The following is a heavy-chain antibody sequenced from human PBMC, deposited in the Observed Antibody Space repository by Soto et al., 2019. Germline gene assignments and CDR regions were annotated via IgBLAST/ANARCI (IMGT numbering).Heavy chain of an antibody. D-gene: IGHD6-6*01. J-gene: IGHJ4*01. CDR2: IYWDDDE. CDR1: GFSLTTTGVG. CDR3: ALGIAARPFDS. V-gene: IGHV2-5*02. Sequence: QISLKESGPALVKPTQTLTLTCSFSGFSLTTTGVGVGWIRQPPGKDLEWLALIYWDDDERYNPSLKNRLTVTKDTTKNLVVLTMTNVDPVDTATYYCALGIAARPFDSWGQGTLVTVSS.